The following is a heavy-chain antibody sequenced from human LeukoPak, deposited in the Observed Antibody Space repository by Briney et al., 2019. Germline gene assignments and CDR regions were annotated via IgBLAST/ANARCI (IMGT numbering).Heavy chain of an antibody. V-gene: IGHV3-74*01. Sequence: GGSLRLSCAASGFVFNNVEMQLVRQAPGKGLVWVSRIPTDDNPTNYADFVQGRFTISRDNAKNTVYLQMNNLRAEDTAVYYCARDHYFKIDYWGQGTLVTVSS. D-gene: IGHD2/OR15-2a*01. CDR3: ARDHYFKIDY. J-gene: IGHJ4*02. CDR2: IPTDDNPT. CDR1: GFVFNNVE.